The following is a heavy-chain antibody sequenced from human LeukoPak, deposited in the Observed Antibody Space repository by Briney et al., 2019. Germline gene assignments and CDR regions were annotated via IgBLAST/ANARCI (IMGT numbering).Heavy chain of an antibody. J-gene: IGHJ4*02. CDR3: ARENGYGDSYFDY. V-gene: IGHV4-59*01. CDR1: GGSISSYY. Sequence: SETLSLTCTVSGGSISSYYWSWIRQPSGKGLEWIGYIYYSGSTNYNPSLKSRVTISVDTSKNQFSLKLSSVTAADTAVYYCARENGYGDSYFDYWGQGTLVTVSS. CDR2: IYYSGST. D-gene: IGHD4-17*01.